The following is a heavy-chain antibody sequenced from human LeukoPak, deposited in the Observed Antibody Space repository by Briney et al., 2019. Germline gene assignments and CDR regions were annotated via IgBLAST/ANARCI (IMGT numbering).Heavy chain of an antibody. D-gene: IGHD3-22*01. CDR2: IYYSGST. CDR1: GGSISSYY. CDR3: ARDRGYYDSSDY. V-gene: IGHV4-59*12. J-gene: IGHJ4*02. Sequence: SETLSLTCTVSGGSISSYYWSWIRQPPGKGLEWIGYIYYSGSTNYNPSLKSRVTISVDTSKNQFSLKLSSVTAADTAVYYCARDRGYYDSSDYWGQGTLVTVSS.